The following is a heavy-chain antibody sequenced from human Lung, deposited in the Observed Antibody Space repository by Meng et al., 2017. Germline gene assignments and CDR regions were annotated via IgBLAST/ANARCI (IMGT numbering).Heavy chain of an antibody. CDR2: INHSGST. CDR1: GGSFSDYY. CDR3: ARGPTTMAHDFDY. J-gene: IGHJ4*02. V-gene: IGHV4-34*01. Sequence: AQRQQCGSGLLKPSETLSLTCVVSGGSFSDYYWSWIRQPPGKGLEWIGEINHSGSTNYNPSLESRATISVDTSQNNLSLKLSSVTAADSAVYYCARGPTTMAHDFDYWGQGTLVAVSS. D-gene: IGHD4-11*01.